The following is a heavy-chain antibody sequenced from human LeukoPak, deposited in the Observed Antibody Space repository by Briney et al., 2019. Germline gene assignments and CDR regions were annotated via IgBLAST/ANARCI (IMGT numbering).Heavy chain of an antibody. V-gene: IGHV1-8*01. CDR1: GYTFSSYD. CDR2: MNPSSGNT. CDR3: AREGWDYDSSY. D-gene: IGHD3-22*01. Sequence: ASVKVSCKASGYTFSSYDVNWVRQATGQGLEWMGWMNPSSGNTGYAQKFQGRVTITADESTSTAYMELSSLRSEDTAVYYCAREGWDYDSSYWGQGTLVTVSS. J-gene: IGHJ4*02.